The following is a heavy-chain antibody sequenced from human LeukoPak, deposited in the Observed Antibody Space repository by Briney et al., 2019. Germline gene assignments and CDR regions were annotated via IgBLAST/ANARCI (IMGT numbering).Heavy chain of an antibody. J-gene: IGHJ6*02. Sequence: SETLSLTCAVYGGSFSGYYWSRIRQSPGKGLEWIGEINQSGSTNYSPSLKSRVTISVDTSKKQFSLTLSSVTAADTAVYYCARGGRGGYRYYYGMDVWGQGTTVTVSS. V-gene: IGHV4-34*01. CDR2: INQSGST. D-gene: IGHD2-15*01. CDR1: GGSFSGYY. CDR3: ARGGRGGYRYYYGMDV.